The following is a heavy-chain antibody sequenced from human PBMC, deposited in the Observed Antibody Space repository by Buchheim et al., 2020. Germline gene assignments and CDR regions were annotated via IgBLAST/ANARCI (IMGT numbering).Heavy chain of an antibody. V-gene: IGHV3-48*02. Sequence: EVQLVESGGGLVQPGGSLRLSCAASGFAFSTYSMNWVRQAPGKGLEWVSYISYSSSSIYYADSVTGRFTISRDSAKNSLYLQMNSLRDEDTAVYYCARGRIITPDFGMDVWGQGTT. J-gene: IGHJ6*02. CDR2: ISYSSSSI. CDR3: ARGRIITPDFGMDV. D-gene: IGHD3-16*01. CDR1: GFAFSTYS.